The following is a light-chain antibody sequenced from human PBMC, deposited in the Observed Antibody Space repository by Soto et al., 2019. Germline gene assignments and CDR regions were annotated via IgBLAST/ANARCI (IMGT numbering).Light chain of an antibody. CDR3: QQYNNLWT. V-gene: IGKV3-15*01. J-gene: IGKJ1*01. CDR1: QSVSSN. CDR2: GAS. Sequence: EIVMTQSPAPLSVSPGERATLSCRASQSVSSNLAWYQQKPGQAPRLLIYGASTRATGIPARFSGSESGTEFTLTISSLQSEDFAVYYCQQYNNLWTFGQGTKVEIK.